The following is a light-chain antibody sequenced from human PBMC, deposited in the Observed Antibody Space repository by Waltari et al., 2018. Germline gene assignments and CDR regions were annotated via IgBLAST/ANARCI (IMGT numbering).Light chain of an antibody. CDR2: CAS. V-gene: IGKV3-15*01. J-gene: IGKJ1*01. CDR1: QSIRSN. CDR3: QQYDNWLGT. Sequence: EIVITQSPATLSVFPGERATLSCRASQSIRSNLAWYQHKPGQAPRLLIYCASTRATGIPARFSGSGSGTEFTLTISSLQSEDFAVYFCQQYDNWLGTFGQGTKVEIK.